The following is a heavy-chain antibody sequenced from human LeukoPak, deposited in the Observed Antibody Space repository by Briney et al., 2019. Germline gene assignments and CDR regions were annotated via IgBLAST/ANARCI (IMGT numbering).Heavy chain of an antibody. CDR2: IIPIFGTA. J-gene: IGHJ4*02. D-gene: IGHD3-16*01. V-gene: IGHV1-69*13. Sequence: ASVKVSCKASGGTFSSYAISWARQAPGQGLEWMGGIIPIFGTANYAQKFQGRVTITADESTSTAYMELSSLRSEDTAVYYCAREEGQSLGFWGQGTLVTVSS. CDR1: GGTFSSYA. CDR3: AREEGQSLGF.